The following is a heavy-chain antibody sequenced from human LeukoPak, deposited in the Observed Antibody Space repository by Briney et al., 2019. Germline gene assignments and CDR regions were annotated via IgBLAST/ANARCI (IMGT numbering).Heavy chain of an antibody. Sequence: SVKVSCKASGGTLSNYAISWVRQAPGQGLEWMGGIIPIFGTTNYAQKLQGRVTITAEKTTNTAYMELSSLRSDDTAVFYSAXXXWPVTRIHYYYSMDVWGKGTTVTVSS. CDR3: AXXXWPVTRIHYYYSMDV. D-gene: IGHD4-17*01. V-gene: IGHV1-69*06. J-gene: IGHJ6*03. CDR1: GGTLSNYA. CDR2: IIPIFGTT.